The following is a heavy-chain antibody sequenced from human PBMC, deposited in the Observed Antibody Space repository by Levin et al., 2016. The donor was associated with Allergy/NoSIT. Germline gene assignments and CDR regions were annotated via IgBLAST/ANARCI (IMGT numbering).Heavy chain of an antibody. D-gene: IGHD3-10*01. CDR3: ARTGFGELLSTHY. CDR2: ISASGGNT. V-gene: IGHV3-23*01. J-gene: IGHJ4*02. Sequence: GGSLRLSCAASGFTFSSYAMSWVRQAPGKGLEWVSVISASGGNTYYADSVKGRFTISRDNSKDTLYLQMNSLRAEDTAIYYCARTGFGELLSTHYWGQGTLVTVSS. CDR1: GFTFSSYA.